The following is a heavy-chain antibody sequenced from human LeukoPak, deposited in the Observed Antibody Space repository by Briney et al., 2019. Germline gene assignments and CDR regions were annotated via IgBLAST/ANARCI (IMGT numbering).Heavy chain of an antibody. Sequence: ASVKVSCKASGYNFITYAMHWVRQAPGQGLEWMGYINVGNGDTNYSQKFQGRVTFTRDTSASIAYMELSSLTSGDTAIYYCARKNYGDRHPYDYWGQGTLVTVSS. CDR3: ARKNYGDRHPYDY. D-gene: IGHD2-21*02. CDR2: INVGNGDT. CDR1: GYNFITYA. J-gene: IGHJ4*02. V-gene: IGHV1-3*01.